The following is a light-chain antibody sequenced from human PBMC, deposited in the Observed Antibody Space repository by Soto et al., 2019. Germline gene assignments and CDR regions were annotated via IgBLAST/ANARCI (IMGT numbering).Light chain of an antibody. V-gene: IGKV3-15*01. Sequence: EILLTQSPATLSMSPGERATLSCRASQSVGSNLAWYQQQPGQAPRLLVYGASTRATEIPARFSCSGSGTEFTRTISSLQSEDFAVYSCQQYNDWPLTFGGGTKVEIK. CDR2: GAS. CDR1: QSVGSN. CDR3: QQYNDWPLT. J-gene: IGKJ4*01.